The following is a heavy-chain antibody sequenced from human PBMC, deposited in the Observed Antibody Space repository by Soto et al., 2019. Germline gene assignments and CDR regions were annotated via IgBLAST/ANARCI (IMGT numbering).Heavy chain of an antibody. D-gene: IGHD4-17*01. CDR3: ARVGSAGDYLYYYGMDV. CDR1: GYTFTSYG. J-gene: IGHJ6*02. CDR2: ISAYNGNT. V-gene: IGHV1-18*04. Sequence: EASVKVSCKASGYTFTSYGISWVRQAPGQGLEWMGWISAYNGNTNYAQKLQGRVTMTTDTSTSTAYMELRSLGSDDTAVYYCARVGSAGDYLYYYGMDVWGQGTTVTVSS.